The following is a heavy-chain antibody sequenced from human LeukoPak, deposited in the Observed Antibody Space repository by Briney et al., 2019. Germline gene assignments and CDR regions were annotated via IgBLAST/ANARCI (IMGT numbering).Heavy chain of an antibody. CDR2: ISGSGGST. CDR1: GFTFSSYA. Sequence: GGSLRLSCAASGFTFSSYAMSWVRQAPGKGLEWASAISGSGGSTYYADSVKGRFTISRDNSKNTLYLQMNSLRAEDTAVYYCAKDLEKYSYGCSWFDPWGQGTLVTVSS. J-gene: IGHJ5*02. D-gene: IGHD5-18*01. CDR3: AKDLEKYSYGCSWFDP. V-gene: IGHV3-23*01.